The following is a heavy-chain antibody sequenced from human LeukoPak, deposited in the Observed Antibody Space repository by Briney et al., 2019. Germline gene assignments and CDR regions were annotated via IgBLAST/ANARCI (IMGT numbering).Heavy chain of an antibody. CDR1: GGTFSSYA. J-gene: IGHJ4*02. V-gene: IGHV1-2*06. CDR3: ARDWELYYYDSSGYSCDY. CDR2: INPDSGAT. Sequence: ASVKVSCKASGGTFSSYAISWVRQAPGQGLEWMGRINPDSGATTYAQKFQGRVTMTRDTSISTAYMELSRLRSDDTAVYFCARDWELYYYDSSGYSCDYWGQGTLVTVSS. D-gene: IGHD3-22*01.